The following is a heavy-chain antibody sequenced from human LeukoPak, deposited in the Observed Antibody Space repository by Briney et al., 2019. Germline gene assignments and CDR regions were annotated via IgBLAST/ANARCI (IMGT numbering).Heavy chain of an antibody. J-gene: IGHJ4*02. CDR1: GYSISTNYY. CDR3: ARGLQVWSRDPFDY. V-gene: IGHV4-38-2*01. D-gene: IGHD3-16*01. CDR2: ISHSGST. Sequence: PSETLSLTCAVSGYSISTNYYWGWIRQSPGEGLEWIGSISHSGSTSYYPSLKSRVTISVDTSKNQFSLKLSSVTAADTAMYYCARGLQVWSRDPFDYWGQGTLVTVSS.